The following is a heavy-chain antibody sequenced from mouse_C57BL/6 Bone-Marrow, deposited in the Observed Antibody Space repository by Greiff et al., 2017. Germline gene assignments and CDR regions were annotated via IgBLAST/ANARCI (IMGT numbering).Heavy chain of an antibody. CDR2: IYPGDGDT. CDR3: ARLCLITTVVARDY. CDR1: GYAFSSYW. V-gene: IGHV1-80*01. D-gene: IGHD1-1*01. Sequence: QVQLQQSGAELVKPGASVKISCKASGYAFSSYWMNWVKQRPGKGLEWIGQIYPGDGDTNYNGKFKGKATLTADKSSSTAYTQLSSLTSEDSAVYFCARLCLITTVVARDYWGQGTTLTVSS. J-gene: IGHJ2*01.